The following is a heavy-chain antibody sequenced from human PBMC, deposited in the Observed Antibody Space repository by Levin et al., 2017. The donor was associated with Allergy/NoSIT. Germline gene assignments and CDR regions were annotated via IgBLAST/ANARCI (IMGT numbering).Heavy chain of an antibody. CDR1: GFTFSGYG. J-gene: IGHJ6*02. CDR2: ISYDGSNK. CDR3: AKVESGNYYGYYSYGLDV. Sequence: GGSLRLSCAASGFTFSGYGMHWVRQAPGKGLEWVAVISYDGSNKYYADSVKGRFTISRDNSKNTLYLQMNSLRAEDTAVYYCAKVESGNYYGYYSYGLDVWGQGTTVTVSS. D-gene: IGHD1-26*01. V-gene: IGHV3-30*18.